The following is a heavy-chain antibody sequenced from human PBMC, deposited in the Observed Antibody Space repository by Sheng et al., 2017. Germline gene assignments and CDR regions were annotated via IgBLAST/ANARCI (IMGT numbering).Heavy chain of an antibody. V-gene: IGHV3-30*02. Sequence: QVQLVESGGGVVQPGGSLRLSCAASGFTFSSYGMHWVRQAPGKGLEWVAFIRYDGSNKYYADSVKGRFTISRDNSKNTLYLQMNSLRAEDTAVYYCAKDHRNWNRGGWFDPWGQGTLVTVSS. CDR2: IRYDGSNK. J-gene: IGHJ5*02. CDR1: GFTFSSYG. CDR3: AKDHRNWNRGGWFDP. D-gene: IGHD1-20*01.